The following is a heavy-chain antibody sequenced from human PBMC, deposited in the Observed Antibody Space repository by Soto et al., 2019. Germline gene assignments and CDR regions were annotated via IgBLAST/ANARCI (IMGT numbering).Heavy chain of an antibody. D-gene: IGHD5-12*01. CDR2: ISYDGSNK. J-gene: IGHJ6*02. CDR1: GFTFSSYG. Sequence: QVQLVESGGGVVQPGRSLRLSCAASGFTFSSYGMHWVRQAPGKGLEWVAVISYDGSNKYYADSVKGRFTISRDNSKNTLSLQMNSLRAEDTAVYYCANVGYDLDYYYGMDVWGQGTTVTVSS. V-gene: IGHV3-30*18. CDR3: ANVGYDLDYYYGMDV.